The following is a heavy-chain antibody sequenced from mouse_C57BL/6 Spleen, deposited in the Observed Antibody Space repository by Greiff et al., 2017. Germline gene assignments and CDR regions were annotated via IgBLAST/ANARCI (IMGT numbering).Heavy chain of an antibody. CDR1: GYTFTSYW. V-gene: IGHV1-52*01. CDR2: IDPSDSET. CDR3: ARYGNWYYVGD. D-gene: IGHD1-1*01. Sequence: QVQLQQPGAELVRPGSSVKLSCKASGYTFTSYWMHWVKQRPIQGLEWIGNIDPSDSETHYNQKFKDKATLTVDKSSSTAYMQLSSLTSEDSAVYYCARYGNWYYVGDWGEGTTLTVSS. J-gene: IGHJ2*01.